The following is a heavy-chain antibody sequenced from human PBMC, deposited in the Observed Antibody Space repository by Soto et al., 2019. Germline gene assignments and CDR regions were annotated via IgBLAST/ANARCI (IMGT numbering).Heavy chain of an antibody. CDR3: ARAVFCTDGFCFPNWLDP. CDR2: VSGTAETT. J-gene: IGHJ5*02. D-gene: IGHD2-8*01. Sequence: EVQLLESGGDLVQPGGSLRLSCAASGFTFRSYAMTWVRQAPGKGLEWIATVSGTAETTYYAESLKGRFTVSRDNSKNTVYLHIDNLRGEDTAVYYCARAVFCTDGFCFPNWLDPWGQGILVTVSS. CDR1: GFTFRSYA. V-gene: IGHV3-23*01.